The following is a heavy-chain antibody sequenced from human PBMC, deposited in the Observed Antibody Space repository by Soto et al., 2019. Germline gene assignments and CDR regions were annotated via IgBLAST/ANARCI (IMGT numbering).Heavy chain of an antibody. V-gene: IGHV1-69*08. Sequence: QVQLVQFGAEVKKPGSSVQVSCKASGGTISNYTISWVRQAPGQGLEWMGRVVPVLNIRNYAQKFHGRVSITADKSTSTAYMELSRQRSEDPAVYYCAREWGGYCSGGSCYSEFAFDIWGQGSKVTAYS. J-gene: IGHJ3*02. D-gene: IGHD2-15*01. CDR1: GGTISNYT. CDR2: VVPVLNIR. CDR3: AREWGGYCSGGSCYSEFAFDI.